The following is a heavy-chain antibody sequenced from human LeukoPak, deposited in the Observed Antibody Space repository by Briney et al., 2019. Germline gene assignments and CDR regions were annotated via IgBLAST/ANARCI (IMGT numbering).Heavy chain of an antibody. Sequence: GGSLRLSCAASGFTFSSYAMSWVRQAPGKGLEWGSAIIGSGGSTYCADSVTGRFTISRDNSKNTLYLQMNSLRAEDTAVYYCAKEGGKRLADYWGQGTLVTVSS. CDR3: AKEGGKRLADY. J-gene: IGHJ4*02. D-gene: IGHD1-1*01. CDR1: GFTFSSYA. V-gene: IGHV3-23*01. CDR2: IIGSGGST.